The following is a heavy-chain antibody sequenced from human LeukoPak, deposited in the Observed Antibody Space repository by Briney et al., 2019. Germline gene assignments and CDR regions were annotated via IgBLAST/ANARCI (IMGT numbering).Heavy chain of an antibody. J-gene: IGHJ4*02. CDR2: ISGSGGST. CDR1: GFTFSSYA. CDR3: ARDSTAVYYDSSGYPPSAPDY. D-gene: IGHD3-22*01. Sequence: GGSLRLSCAASGFTFSSYAMSWVRQAPGKGLEWVSAISGSGGSTYYADSVKGRFTISRDNSKNTLYLQMNSLRAEDTAVYYCARDSTAVYYDSSGYPPSAPDYWGQGTLVTVSS. V-gene: IGHV3-23*01.